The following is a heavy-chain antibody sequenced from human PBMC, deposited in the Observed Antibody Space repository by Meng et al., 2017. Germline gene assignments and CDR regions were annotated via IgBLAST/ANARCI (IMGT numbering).Heavy chain of an antibody. J-gene: IGHJ4*02. CDR3: ARGGIAVAIDY. D-gene: IGHD6-19*01. Sequence: QVHLVQAGGEVKKPGASMKVSCKASGYTFTSNGISWVRQGPGQGLEWMGWIRAYNGNTNYAQKLQGRVTMTTDTSTSTAYMELRSLRSDDTAVDYCARGGIAVAIDYWGQGTLVTVSS. CDR2: IRAYNGNT. V-gene: IGHV1-18*01. CDR1: GYTFTSNG.